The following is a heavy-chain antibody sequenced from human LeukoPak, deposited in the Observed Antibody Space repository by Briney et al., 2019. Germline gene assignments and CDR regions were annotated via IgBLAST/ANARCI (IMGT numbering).Heavy chain of an antibody. V-gene: IGHV4-59*01. CDR2: MYYSGPT. Sequence: SETLSLTCTVSGGSISGYYWSWIRQPPGKALEWIGYMYYSGPTNYNPSLKSRVTISVDTSKNQFSLKLSSVTAADTAVYYCAREKGTDAFDIWGQGTMVTVSS. D-gene: IGHD1-1*01. J-gene: IGHJ3*02. CDR3: AREKGTDAFDI. CDR1: GGSISGYY.